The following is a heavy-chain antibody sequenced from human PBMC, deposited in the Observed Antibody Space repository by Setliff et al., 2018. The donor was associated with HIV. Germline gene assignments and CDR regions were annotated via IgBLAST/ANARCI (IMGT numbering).Heavy chain of an antibody. D-gene: IGHD4-17*01. J-gene: IGHJ4*02. CDR3: TTIQKLTTPVDY. CDR1: GFTFNKAW. V-gene: IGHV3-15*07. Sequence: PGGSLRLSCALSGFTFNKAWMNWVRQAPGKGLEWVGRVKSPTDGGTTDYAAPVHGRFTISIDDSRNTLYLQMNGLKTEDTGVYYCTTIQKLTTPVDYWGQGTLVTVSS. CDR2: VKSPTDGGTT.